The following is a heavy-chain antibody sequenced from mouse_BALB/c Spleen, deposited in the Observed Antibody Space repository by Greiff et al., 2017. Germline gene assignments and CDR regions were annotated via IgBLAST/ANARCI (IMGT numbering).Heavy chain of an antibody. CDR3: ARSGDYDARDYFDY. CDR2: IYPGNGDT. J-gene: IGHJ2*01. CDR1: GYTFTSYN. V-gene: IGHV1-12*01. Sequence: QVQLQQPGAELVKPGASVKMSCKASGYTFTSYNMHWVKQTPGQGLEWIGAIYPGNGDTSYNQKFKGKATLTADKSSSTAYMQLSSLTSEDSAVYYCARSGDYDARDYFDYWGQGTTLTVSS. D-gene: IGHD2-4*01.